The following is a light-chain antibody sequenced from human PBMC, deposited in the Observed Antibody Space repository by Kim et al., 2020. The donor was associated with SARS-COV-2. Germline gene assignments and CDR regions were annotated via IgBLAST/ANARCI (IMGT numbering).Light chain of an antibody. CDR1: RNIATW. CDR3: QQYKSYPWT. V-gene: IGKV1-5*03. Sequence: ASIGDIVTITCRASRNIATWVAWYQQKPGEAPRLLIYKASNLKSGVPSRFSGSGSGTEFTLTTDSLQADDLATYYCQQYKSYPWTFGQGTKVEIK. J-gene: IGKJ1*01. CDR2: KAS.